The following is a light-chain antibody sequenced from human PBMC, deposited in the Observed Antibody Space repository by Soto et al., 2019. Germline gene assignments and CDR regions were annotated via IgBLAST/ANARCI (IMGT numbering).Light chain of an antibody. CDR3: LLYYTDARPV. J-gene: IGLJ3*02. V-gene: IGLV7-46*01. CDR1: TGAVTSGHY. Sequence: QAVVTQEPSLTVSPGGTVTLTCAASTGAVTSGHYPYWFQQKPGQAPKTLIYDTSNKHSWTPARFSGSLLGGKAALTLSGAQPEDEAEYYCLLYYTDARPVFGGGTKLTVL. CDR2: DTS.